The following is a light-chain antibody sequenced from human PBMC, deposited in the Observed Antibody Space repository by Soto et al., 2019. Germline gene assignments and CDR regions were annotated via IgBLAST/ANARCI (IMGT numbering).Light chain of an antibody. CDR1: SSNIGGNT. J-gene: IGLJ2*01. CDR3: AAWDDSLNAVV. CDR2: SNN. V-gene: IGLV1-44*01. Sequence: QPVLTQPPSASGTPGQRVTISCSGGSSNIGGNTVNWYQQLPGTAPRVLIYSNNQRPSGVPDRFSGSKSGTSASLAISGLQSEDEADYYCAAWDDSLNAVVFGGGTKVTVL.